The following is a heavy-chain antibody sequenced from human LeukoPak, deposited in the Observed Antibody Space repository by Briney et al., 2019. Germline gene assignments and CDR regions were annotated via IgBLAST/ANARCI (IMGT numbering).Heavy chain of an antibody. V-gene: IGHV4-59*03. CDR2: TYHSGTT. Sequence: SETLSLSCTVSGCSISSHSWNWIRQPPGKGLEWIGYTYHSGTTKYNPSLKSRVSMSLDTSKNQFSLKLRSVTAADTAVYYCASWYSGTFWYFDIWGRGNLVTVSA. CDR3: ASWYSGTFWYFDI. CDR1: GCSISSHS. D-gene: IGHD1-26*01. J-gene: IGHJ2*01.